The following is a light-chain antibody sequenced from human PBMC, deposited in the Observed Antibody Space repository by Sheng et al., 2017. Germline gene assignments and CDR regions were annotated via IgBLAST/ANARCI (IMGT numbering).Light chain of an antibody. J-gene: IGLJ3*02. CDR2: NTN. Sequence: QTVVTQEPSFSVSPGGTVTLTCGLSSGSVSTSYYPSWYQQTPGQAPRTLIYNTNTRSSGVPDRFSGSILGNKAALIITGAQADDESDYYCLLNMGGGIWVFGGGTKLTVL. CDR3: LLNMGGGIWV. V-gene: IGLV8-61*01. CDR1: SGSVSTSYY.